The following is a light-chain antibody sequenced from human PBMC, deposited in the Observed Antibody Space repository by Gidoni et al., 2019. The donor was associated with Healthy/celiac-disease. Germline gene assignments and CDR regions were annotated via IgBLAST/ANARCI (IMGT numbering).Light chain of an antibody. CDR1: QSVSSN. J-gene: IGKJ1*01. CDR3: QQYNNWPRT. V-gene: IGKV3D-15*01. CDR2: GAS. Sequence: DIVITLPPATLSVSPGERATLSCRASQSVSSNLAWYQQKPGQAPRLLIYGASTRATGIPARFSGSGSGTEFTLTISSLQSEDFAVYYCQQYNNWPRTFGQGTKVEIK.